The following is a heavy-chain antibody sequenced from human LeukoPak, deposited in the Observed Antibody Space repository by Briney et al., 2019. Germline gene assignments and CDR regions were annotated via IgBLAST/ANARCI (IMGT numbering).Heavy chain of an antibody. CDR2: ISVYNGNT. Sequence: ASVKVSCKASGYTFTNYGNSWVRQAPGQGLEWMGWISVYNGNTNYAENLQGRVTVTTDTSTNTAYMELRSLRSDDTAVYYCARDLRSGSYPPPFDYWGQGTLVTVSS. CDR3: ARDLRSGSYPPPFDY. V-gene: IGHV1-18*04. CDR1: GYTFTNYG. D-gene: IGHD6-19*01. J-gene: IGHJ4*02.